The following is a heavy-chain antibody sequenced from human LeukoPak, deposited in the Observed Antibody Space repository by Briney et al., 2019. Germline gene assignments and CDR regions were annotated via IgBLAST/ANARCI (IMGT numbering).Heavy chain of an antibody. V-gene: IGHV3-48*02. J-gene: IGHJ4*02. Sequence: GGSLRLSCAASGFTFSSYSMNWVRQAPGKGLEWVSYISSSSSTIYYADSVKGRFTISRDNAKNSLYLQMNSLRDEDTAVYYCAGDSPDYYDSSGYPHWGQGTLVTVSS. CDR2: ISSSSSTI. D-gene: IGHD3-22*01. CDR1: GFTFSSYS. CDR3: AGDSPDYYDSSGYPH.